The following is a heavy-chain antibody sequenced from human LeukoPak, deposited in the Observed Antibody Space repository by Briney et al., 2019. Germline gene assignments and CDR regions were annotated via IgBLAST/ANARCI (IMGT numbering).Heavy chain of an antibody. CDR1: GLTFSSYE. CDR3: ARDMEPDAFDI. J-gene: IGHJ3*02. D-gene: IGHD1-1*01. Sequence: GGSLRLSCAASGLTFSSYEMNWVRQAPGKGLEWVSYISSSGTAIYYADSVKGRFTISRDTAKNSLYLQMNSLRAEDTALYYCARDMEPDAFDIWGQGTMVTVSS. CDR2: ISSSGTAI. V-gene: IGHV3-48*03.